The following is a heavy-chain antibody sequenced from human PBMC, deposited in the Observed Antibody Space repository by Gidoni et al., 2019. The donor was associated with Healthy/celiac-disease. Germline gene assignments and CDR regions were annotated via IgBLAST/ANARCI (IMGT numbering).Heavy chain of an antibody. J-gene: IGHJ2*01. CDR2: IYYSGST. CDR3: ARDSAPRYEADYGDQSADWYFDL. Sequence: QVQLQESGPGLVKPSETLSLTCTVSGGSISSYYWSWIRQPPGKGLEWIGYIYYSGSTNYNPSLKRRVTISVDTSKNQFSLKLSSVTAADTAVYYCARDSAPRYEADYGDQSADWYFDLWGRGTLVTVSS. V-gene: IGHV4-59*01. D-gene: IGHD4-17*01. CDR1: GGSISSYY.